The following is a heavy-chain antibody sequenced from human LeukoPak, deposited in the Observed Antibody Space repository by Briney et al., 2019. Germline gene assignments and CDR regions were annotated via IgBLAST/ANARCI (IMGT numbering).Heavy chain of an antibody. J-gene: IGHJ4*02. V-gene: IGHV3-33*08. CDR3: ARDDREYSGYIFDY. CDR2: IWNDGSNK. D-gene: IGHD5-12*01. Sequence: GGSLRLSCAASRFTFSNYGMHWVRQAPGKGLEGVAVIWNDGSNKYYADSVKGRFTISRDDAENSLYLQMNSLRAEDTAVYYCARDDREYSGYIFDYWGQGTLVTVSS. CDR1: RFTFSNYG.